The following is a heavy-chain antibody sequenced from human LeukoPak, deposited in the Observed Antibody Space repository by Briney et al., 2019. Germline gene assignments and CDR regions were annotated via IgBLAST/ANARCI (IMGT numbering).Heavy chain of an antibody. V-gene: IGHV4-39*01. Sequence: PSETLSLTCTVSGGSISSSSYYWGWIRQPPGKGLEWIGSIYYSGGTYYNPSLKSRVTISVDTSKNQFSLKLSSVTAADTAVYYCASSDPNSGSYPFDYWGQGTLVTVSS. CDR2: IYYSGGT. J-gene: IGHJ4*02. CDR1: GGSISSSSYY. CDR3: ASSDPNSGSYPFDY. D-gene: IGHD1-26*01.